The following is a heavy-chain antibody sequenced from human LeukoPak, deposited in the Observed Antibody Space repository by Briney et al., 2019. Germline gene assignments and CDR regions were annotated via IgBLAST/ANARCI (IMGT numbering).Heavy chain of an antibody. Sequence: ASVTVSCKASGYTFTSYAMNWVRQAPGQGLEWMGWINPNSGGTNYAQKFQGRVTMTRDTSISTAYMELSRLRSEDTAVYYCARGITMVRRPTYYYYYMDVWGKGTTVTVSS. J-gene: IGHJ6*03. CDR1: GYTFTSYA. V-gene: IGHV1-2*02. D-gene: IGHD3-10*01. CDR2: INPNSGGT. CDR3: ARGITMVRRPTYYYYYMDV.